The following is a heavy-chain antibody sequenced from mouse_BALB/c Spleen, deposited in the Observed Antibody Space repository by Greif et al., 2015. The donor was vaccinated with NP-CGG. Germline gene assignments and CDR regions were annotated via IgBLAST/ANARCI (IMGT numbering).Heavy chain of an antibody. V-gene: IGHV1S81*02. D-gene: IGHD2-10*02. J-gene: IGHJ2*01. Sequence: QAQLKESGAELVKPGASVKLSCKASGYTFTSYYMYWVKQRPGQGLEWIGEINPSNGGTNFNEKFKSKATLTVDKSSSTAYMQLSSLTSEDSAVYYCTRSGYGNYFDYWGQGTTLTVSS. CDR1: GYTFTSYY. CDR3: TRSGYGNYFDY. CDR2: INPSNGGT.